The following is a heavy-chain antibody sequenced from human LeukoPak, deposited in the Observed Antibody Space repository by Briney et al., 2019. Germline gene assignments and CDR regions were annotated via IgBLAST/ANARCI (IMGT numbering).Heavy chain of an antibody. V-gene: IGHV4-39*07. D-gene: IGHD3-16*02. J-gene: IGHJ5*02. CDR3: ARNDYDYVWGSYRHRNWFDP. CDR2: IYYSGST. Sequence: PSETLSLTCTVSGGSISSTSYYWGWIRQPPGKGLEWIGSIYYSGSTYYNPSLKSRVTISVDTSKNQFSLKLSSVTAADTAVYYCARNDYDYVWGSYRHRNWFDPWGQGTLVTVSS. CDR1: GGSISSTSYY.